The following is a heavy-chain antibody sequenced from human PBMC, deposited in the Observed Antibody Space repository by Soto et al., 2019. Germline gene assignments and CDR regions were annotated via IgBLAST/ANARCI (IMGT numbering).Heavy chain of an antibody. CDR3: ARAGYCTNGLCYYHYGMDV. CDR1: GFTFSSYE. CDR2: ISSSGSTI. D-gene: IGHD2-8*01. V-gene: IGHV3-48*03. J-gene: IGHJ6*02. Sequence: EVQLVESGGGLVQPGGSLRLSCAASGFTFSSYEMNWVRQAPGKGLEWVSYISSSGSTIYYADSVKGRFTISRDNAKNSLYLQMNSLRAEDTAVYYCARAGYCTNGLCYYHYGMDVWGQGTTVTVSS.